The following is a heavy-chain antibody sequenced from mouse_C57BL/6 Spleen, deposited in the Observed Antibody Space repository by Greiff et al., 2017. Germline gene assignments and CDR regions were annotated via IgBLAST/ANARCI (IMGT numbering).Heavy chain of an antibody. CDR1: GYTFTSYW. D-gene: IGHD1-1*01. Sequence: QVQLQQPGAELVRPGSSVKLSCKASGYTFTSYWMHWVKQRPIQGLEWIGNIDPSDSETHYNQKFKDKATLTVDKSSSTAYMQLSSLPSEDSAVYYCARGYGSSPYFDYRGQGTTLTVSS. V-gene: IGHV1-52*01. CDR3: ARGYGSSPYFDY. CDR2: IDPSDSET. J-gene: IGHJ2*01.